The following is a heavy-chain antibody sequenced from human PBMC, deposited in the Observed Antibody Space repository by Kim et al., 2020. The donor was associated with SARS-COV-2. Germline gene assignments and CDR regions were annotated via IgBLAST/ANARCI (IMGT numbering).Heavy chain of an antibody. V-gene: IGHV1-18*04. J-gene: IGHJ6*02. CDR3: ARDYEDSHSSSWLYYYGMDV. CDR1: GYTFTSYG. Sequence: ASVKVSCKASGYTFTSYGISWVRQAPGQGLEWMGWISAYNGNTNYAQKLQGRVTMTTDTSTSTAYMELRSLRSDDTAVYYCARDYEDSHSSSWLYYYGMDVWGQGTTVTVSS. D-gene: IGHD6-13*01. CDR2: ISAYNGNT.